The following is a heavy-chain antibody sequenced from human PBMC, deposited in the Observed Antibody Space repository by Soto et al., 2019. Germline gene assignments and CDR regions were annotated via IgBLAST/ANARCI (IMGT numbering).Heavy chain of an antibody. J-gene: IGHJ6*02. Sequence: EVQLLESGGGLVQPGGSLRLSCAASGFTFSSYAMSWVRQAPGKGLEWVSTITETGGDTYYTDSVKGRFTISRDNSKNTLYLQMSSLRAEDTALYYCTKASSDRHHMDVWGQGTTVTVSS. CDR1: GFTFSSYA. V-gene: IGHV3-23*01. CDR3: TKASSDRHHMDV. CDR2: ITETGGDT.